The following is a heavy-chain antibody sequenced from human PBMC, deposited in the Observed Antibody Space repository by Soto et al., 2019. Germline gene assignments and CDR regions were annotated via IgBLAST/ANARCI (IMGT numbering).Heavy chain of an antibody. J-gene: IGHJ4*02. D-gene: IGHD3-22*01. CDR1: GGSISSGGYY. CDR3: ARQEVHDYYYDSSGSYDY. V-gene: IGHV4-30-2*03. CDR2: IYYSGST. Sequence: PSETLSLTCAVSGGSISSGGYYWSWIRQPPGKGLEWIGYIYYSGSTYYNPSLKSRVTISVDTSKNQFSLKLSSVTAADTAVYYCARQEVHDYYYDSSGSYDYWGQGTLVTVSS.